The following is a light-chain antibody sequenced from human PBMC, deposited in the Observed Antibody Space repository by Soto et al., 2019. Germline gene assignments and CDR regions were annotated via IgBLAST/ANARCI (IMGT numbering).Light chain of an antibody. CDR2: EVF. V-gene: IGLV2-14*01. CDR1: SSDVGGYNY. J-gene: IGLJ3*02. CDR3: SSYTTSSTVV. Sequence: QSALTQPASVSGSPGQSITISCTGTSSDVGGYNYVSWYQQHPGKAPKLMIYEVFRRPSGISNRFSGSKSGNTASLTISTLQAEDEAEYYCSSYTTSSTVVFGGGTKLTVL.